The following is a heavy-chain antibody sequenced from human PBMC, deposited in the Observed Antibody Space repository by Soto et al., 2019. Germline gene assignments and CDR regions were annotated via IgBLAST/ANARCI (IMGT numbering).Heavy chain of an antibody. CDR3: AIPSDYCSSTSCYGH. V-gene: IGHV1-2*02. Sequence: ASVKVSCKASGYTFTGYYMHWVRQAPGQGLEWMGWINPNSGDTNYAQKFQGRVTMTRDTSTSTAYMELRSLRSDDTAVYYCAIPSDYCSSTSCYGHWGQGTLVTGSS. CDR1: GYTFTGYY. CDR2: INPNSGDT. D-gene: IGHD2-2*01. J-gene: IGHJ4*02.